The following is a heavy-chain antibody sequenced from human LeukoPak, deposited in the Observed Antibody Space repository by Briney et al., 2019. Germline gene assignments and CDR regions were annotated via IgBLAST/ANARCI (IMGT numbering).Heavy chain of an antibody. V-gene: IGHV4-59*11. CDR3: ARLKMVRGLDY. J-gene: IGHJ4*02. CDR1: GGSISSHY. CDR2: IYYSGST. D-gene: IGHD3-10*01. Sequence: SETLSLTCTVSGGSISSHYWSWIRQPPGKGLEGGGDIYYSGSTNYNPSLKSRVTISVDTSKNQFSLKLSSVTAADTAVYYCARLKMVRGLDYWGQGTLVTVSS.